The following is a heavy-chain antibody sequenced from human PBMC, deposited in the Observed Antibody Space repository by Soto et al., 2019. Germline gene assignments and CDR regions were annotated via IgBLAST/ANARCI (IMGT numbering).Heavy chain of an antibody. V-gene: IGHV3-15*01. Sequence: GGSLRLSCAASGFTFSNAWMSWVRQAPGKGLEWVGRIKSKTDGGTTDYAAPMKGRFTISRDDSKNTLYLQMNSLKTEDTAVYYCTTTYYYGSGSYDAFDIWGQGTMVTVSS. CDR2: IKSKTDGGTT. D-gene: IGHD3-10*01. CDR3: TTTYYYGSGSYDAFDI. CDR1: GFTFSNAW. J-gene: IGHJ3*02.